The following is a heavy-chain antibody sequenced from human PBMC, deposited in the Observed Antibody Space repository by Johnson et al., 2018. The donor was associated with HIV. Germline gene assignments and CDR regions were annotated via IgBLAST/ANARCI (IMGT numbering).Heavy chain of an antibody. CDR1: GFTFDDYA. CDR3: ARVRQPVVDDAFDI. Sequence: QLVESGGGLVQPGRSLRLSCAASGFTFDDYAMHWVRQAPGKCLEWVSGISWNSGSIGYAVSVMGRFTISRDNAKNSLYLQMNSLRAEDTAVYYCARVRQPVVDDAFDIWGQGTMVTVSS. V-gene: IGHV3-9*01. CDR2: ISWNSGSI. D-gene: IGHD2-15*01. J-gene: IGHJ3*02.